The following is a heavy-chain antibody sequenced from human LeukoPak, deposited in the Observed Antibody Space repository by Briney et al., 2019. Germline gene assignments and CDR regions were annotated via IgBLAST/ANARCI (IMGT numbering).Heavy chain of an antibody. CDR1: GYTFTSYY. J-gene: IGHJ6*03. V-gene: IGHV1-46*01. CDR3: ASGYYYDLYYYYYYMDV. Sequence: ASVKVSCKASGYTFTSYYMHWVRQAPGQGLEWMGIINPSGGSTSYAQKFQGRVTMTRDTSTSTVYMELSSLRSEDTAVYYCASGYYYDLYYYYYYMDVWGKGTTVTVSS. CDR2: INPSGGST. D-gene: IGHD3-22*01.